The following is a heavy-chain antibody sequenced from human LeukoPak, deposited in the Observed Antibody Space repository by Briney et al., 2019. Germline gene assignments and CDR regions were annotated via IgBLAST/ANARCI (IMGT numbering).Heavy chain of an antibody. D-gene: IGHD3-22*01. Sequence: GGSLRLSCAASGFTFSNAWMNWVRQAPGKGLEWVGRIKSKTDGGTTDYAAPVKGRFTISGDDSKNTLYLQMNSLKTEDTAVYYCTTDYYDSSGYYSDYWGQGTLVTVSS. V-gene: IGHV3-15*07. J-gene: IGHJ4*02. CDR2: IKSKTDGGTT. CDR3: TTDYYDSSGYYSDY. CDR1: GFTFSNAW.